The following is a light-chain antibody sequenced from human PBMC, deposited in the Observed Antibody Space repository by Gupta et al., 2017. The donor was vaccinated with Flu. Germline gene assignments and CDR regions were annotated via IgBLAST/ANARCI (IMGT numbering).Light chain of an antibody. CDR1: PSVSNY. V-gene: IGKV3-11*01. J-gene: IGKJ4*01. CDR2: DAS. Sequence: SPAALPLSPGESSTLSFSATPSVSNYLGWYQQKPGQAPRLLIYDASSRATGLPARFSGSGFGTDFTLTISILEPEDFAVYFLQHRTGWHSFGGGTKVEIK. CDR3: QHRTGWHS.